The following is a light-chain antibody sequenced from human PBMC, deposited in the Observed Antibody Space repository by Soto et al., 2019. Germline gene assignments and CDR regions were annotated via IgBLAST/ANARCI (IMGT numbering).Light chain of an antibody. V-gene: IGKV3-20*01. CDR1: QSVSSSY. CDR3: QQYNTYLS. CDR2: GAS. J-gene: IGKJ1*01. Sequence: EIVLTQSPGTLSLSPGERATLFCRASQSVSSSYLAWYQQRLGQAPRLLIYGASNRAPGIPDRFSGSGSGTDFTLTITRLEPDDVATYYCQQYNTYLSFGQGTKVDIK.